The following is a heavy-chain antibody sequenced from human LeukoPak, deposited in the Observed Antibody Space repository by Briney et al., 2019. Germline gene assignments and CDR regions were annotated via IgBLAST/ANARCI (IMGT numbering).Heavy chain of an antibody. D-gene: IGHD2-15*01. J-gene: IGHJ3*02. Sequence: GGSLRLSCAASGFTFSGYGMHWVRQAPGKGLEWAAVIWYDGTNTYYADSVKGRFTIPRDNSKNTLYLQMNSLRAEDTAVYYCARDFCSGGSCYPDAFDIWGQGTMVTVSS. CDR3: ARDFCSGGSCYPDAFDI. V-gene: IGHV3-33*01. CDR2: IWYDGTNT. CDR1: GFTFSGYG.